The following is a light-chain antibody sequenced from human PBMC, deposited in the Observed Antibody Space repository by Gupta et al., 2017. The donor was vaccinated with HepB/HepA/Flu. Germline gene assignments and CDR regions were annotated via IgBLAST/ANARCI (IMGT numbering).Light chain of an antibody. Sequence: SDELPQPPSVSVSPGQTARITCSGDTLSRQYTYWYQQRPGQAPILIIFQDKERPPGSPERFSASSSGTTAALTISDVQAEDAADYFCQSLDASGRVFGGGTKLTVL. CDR1: TLSRQY. CDR2: QDK. CDR3: QSLDASGRV. V-gene: IGLV3-25*03. J-gene: IGLJ3*02.